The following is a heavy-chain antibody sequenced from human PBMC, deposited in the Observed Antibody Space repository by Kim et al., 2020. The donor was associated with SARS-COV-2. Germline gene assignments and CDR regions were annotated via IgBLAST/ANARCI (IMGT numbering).Heavy chain of an antibody. J-gene: IGHJ4*02. V-gene: IGHV3-11*06. CDR2: ITSSGSFT. CDR1: GFTFSGYY. D-gene: IGHD2-15*01. Sequence: GGSLRLSCAASGFTFSGYYMSWIRQAPGKGLEWVSYITSSGSFTNYADSVKGRFTISRDNAKNSLYLQMNSLRAEDTAIYYCARELGGLDNWGQGTLVTV. CDR3: ARELGGLDN.